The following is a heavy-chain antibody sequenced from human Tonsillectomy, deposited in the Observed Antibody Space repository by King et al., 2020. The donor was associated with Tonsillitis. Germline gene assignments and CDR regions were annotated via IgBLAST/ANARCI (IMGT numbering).Heavy chain of an antibody. J-gene: IGHJ4*02. D-gene: IGHD6-25*01. V-gene: IGHV1-2*02. CDR3: ARLGPGGSHFDD. Sequence: QLVQSGAEVKKPGASVKVSCKASGYTFTGYYMHWVRKAPGQGLEWMGWINPNSGGTNYVQKFQGRVTMTRDTSISTAYMELSRLRSDDTAVYFCARLGPGGSHFDDWGQGTLVTVSS. CDR2: INPNSGGT. CDR1: GYTFTGYY.